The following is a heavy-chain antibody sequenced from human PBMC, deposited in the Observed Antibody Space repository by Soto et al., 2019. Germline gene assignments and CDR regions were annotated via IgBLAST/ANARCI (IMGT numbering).Heavy chain of an antibody. CDR3: ARGGLWWWRDAFDI. CDR2: IYYSGGT. CDR1: GGSISSYY. V-gene: IGHV4-59*01. D-gene: IGHD2-21*01. J-gene: IGHJ3*02. Sequence: PSETMSLTCTVSGGSISSYYWSWIRQPQGKGLEWIGYIYYSGGTNYNPSLKSRVTISVDTSKNQFSLKLSSVTAADTAVYYCARGGLWWWRDAFDIWGQGTMVTVSS.